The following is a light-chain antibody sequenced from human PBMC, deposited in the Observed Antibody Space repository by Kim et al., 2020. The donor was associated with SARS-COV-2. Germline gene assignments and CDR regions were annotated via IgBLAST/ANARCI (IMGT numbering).Light chain of an antibody. J-gene: IGKJ5*01. V-gene: IGKV3-11*01. Sequence: LYPGERATLSCRASQYISRYLAWYQQKAGQAPRLLIYDASNRVTGIPARFSGSGSGTDFTLTISSLEPEDFAFYYCQQRSRWPITFGQGTRLEIK. CDR2: DAS. CDR3: QQRSRWPIT. CDR1: QYISRY.